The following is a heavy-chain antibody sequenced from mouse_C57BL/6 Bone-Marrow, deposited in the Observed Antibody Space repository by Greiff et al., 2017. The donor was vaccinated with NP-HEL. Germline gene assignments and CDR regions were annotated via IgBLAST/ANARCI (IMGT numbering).Heavy chain of an antibody. CDR3: ARFTTVVPLDY. J-gene: IGHJ2*01. Sequence: QVQLKESGAELARPGASVKLSCKASGYTFTSYGISWVKQRTGQGLEWIGEIYPRSGNTYYNEKFKGKATLTADKSSSTAYMELRSLTSEDSAVYFCARFTTVVPLDYWGQGTTLTVSS. CDR2: IYPRSGNT. V-gene: IGHV1-81*01. CDR1: GYTFTSYG. D-gene: IGHD1-1*01.